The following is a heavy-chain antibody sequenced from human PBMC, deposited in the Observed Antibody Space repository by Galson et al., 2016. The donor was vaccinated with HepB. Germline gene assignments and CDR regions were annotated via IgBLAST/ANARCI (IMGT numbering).Heavy chain of an antibody. CDR1: GGSFTNNTW. J-gene: IGHJ6*02. Sequence: ETLSLTCAVSGGSFTNNTWWRWVRQPPGKGLEWIGYIQNPGSTNYNPSLKGRVTRSIDRSKNQFFLELTSVTAADTAVYYCARDEGFYNGMDVWGQGTTVTVS. V-gene: IGHV4-4*02. CDR2: IQNPGST. D-gene: IGHD2/OR15-2a*01. CDR3: ARDEGFYNGMDV.